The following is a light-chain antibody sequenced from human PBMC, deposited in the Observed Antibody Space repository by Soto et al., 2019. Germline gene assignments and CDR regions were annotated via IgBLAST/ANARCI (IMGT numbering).Light chain of an antibody. V-gene: IGKV3-15*01. CDR2: GAS. CDR1: QSVSSN. Sequence: EIVMTQSPATLSVSPGERVTLSCRASQSVSSNLAWYQQKPGQVPRLVIYGASIRATGIPVRFSASGSGTEFTLAISSLQSEDFAVDYCQQYDHWPSWTFGQGTRVEIK. CDR3: QQYDHWPSWT. J-gene: IGKJ1*01.